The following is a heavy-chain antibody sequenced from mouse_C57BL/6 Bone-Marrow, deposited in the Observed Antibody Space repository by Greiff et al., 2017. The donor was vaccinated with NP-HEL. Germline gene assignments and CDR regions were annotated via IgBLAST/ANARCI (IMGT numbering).Heavy chain of an antibody. CDR1: GYTFTSYW. CDR2: IDPSDSYT. J-gene: IGHJ3*01. D-gene: IGHD4-1*01. V-gene: IGHV1-59*01. CDR3: ARARELGRGWFAY. Sequence: QVQLQQPGAELVRPGTSVKLSCKASGYTFTSYWMHWVKQRPGQGLEWIGVIDPSDSYTNYNQKFKGKATLTVDTSSSTAYMQLSSLTSEDSAVYYCARARELGRGWFAYWGQGTLVTVSA.